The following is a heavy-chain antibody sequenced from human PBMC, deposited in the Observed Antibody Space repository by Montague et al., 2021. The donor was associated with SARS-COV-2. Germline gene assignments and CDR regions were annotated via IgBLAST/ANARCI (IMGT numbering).Heavy chain of an antibody. J-gene: IGHJ6*02. CDR1: GFSLSTSGMC. V-gene: IGHV2-70*01. CDR2: IDWDDDK. D-gene: IGHD4-11*01. CDR3: ARVTTVTYPYYYYGMDV. Sequence: PALVKPTQTLTLTCTFSGFSLSTSGMCVSWIRQPPGKALEWLALIDWDDDKYYSTSLKTRLTISKDTSKNQVVLTMTNVDPVDTATYYCARVTTVTYPYYYYGMDVWGQGTTVTVSS.